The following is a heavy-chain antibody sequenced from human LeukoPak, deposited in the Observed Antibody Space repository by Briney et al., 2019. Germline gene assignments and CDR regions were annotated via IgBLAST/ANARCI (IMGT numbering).Heavy chain of an antibody. CDR2: IIPIFGTA. Sequence: SVKVSCKASGGTFSSYAISWVRQAPGQGLEWMGGIIPIFGTANYAQKFQGRVTITADESTSTAYMELSSLRSEDTAVYYCAREGGAYSGSYFDYWGQGTLVTVSS. CDR3: AREGGAYSGSYFDY. J-gene: IGHJ4*02. V-gene: IGHV1-69*13. CDR1: GGTFSSYA. D-gene: IGHD1-26*01.